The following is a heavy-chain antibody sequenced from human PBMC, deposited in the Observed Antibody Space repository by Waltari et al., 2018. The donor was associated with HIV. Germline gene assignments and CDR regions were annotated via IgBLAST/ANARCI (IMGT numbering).Heavy chain of an antibody. CDR3: ALGCGGTWCFGS. D-gene: IGHD2-8*02. CDR2: IYAGGDT. V-gene: IGHV3-53*01. CDR1: EFTARDDN. Sequence: EVQLVESGGGLIQPGGSRRPSGAASEFTARDDNMTWVRQAPGKGLWWVSLIYAGGDTTYADSVRGRFTISRDSSKNTLYLQMNSLRAEDTAVYYCALGCGGTWCFGSWGQGTLLTVSS. J-gene: IGHJ5*01.